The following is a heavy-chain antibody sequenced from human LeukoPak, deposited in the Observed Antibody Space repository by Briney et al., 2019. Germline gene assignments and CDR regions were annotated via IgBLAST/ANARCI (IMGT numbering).Heavy chain of an antibody. J-gene: IGHJ4*02. CDR2: IYYSGST. D-gene: IGHD6-19*01. CDR1: GGSIRSYY. Sequence: SETLSLTCTVSGGSIRSYYWSWIRQPPGKGLEWIGYIYYSGSTNYNPSLKSRVSISVDTSKNQFSLKLSSVTAADTAVYYCASSPYSSGWNNQWGQGTLVTVSS. CDR3: ASSPYSSGWNNQ. V-gene: IGHV4-59*01.